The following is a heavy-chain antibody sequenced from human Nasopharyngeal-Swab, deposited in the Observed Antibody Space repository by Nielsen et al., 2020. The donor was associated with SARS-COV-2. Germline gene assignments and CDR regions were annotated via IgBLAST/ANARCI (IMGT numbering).Heavy chain of an antibody. V-gene: IGHV4-61*09. J-gene: IGHJ4*02. D-gene: IGHD4/OR15-4a*01. Sequence: SETLSLTCTVSGGSITNGNYQWSWIRQPAGKGLEWLGHIYTSGDTKYNASLESRVTISVDTSKNQFSLKLTSVTAADTAMFYCARDRWGMLPTHWGQGILVTVSS. CDR3: ARDRWGMLPTH. CDR1: GGSITNGNYQ. CDR2: IYTSGDT.